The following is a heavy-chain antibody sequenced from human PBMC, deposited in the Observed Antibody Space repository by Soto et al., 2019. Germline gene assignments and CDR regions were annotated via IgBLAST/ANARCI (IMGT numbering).Heavy chain of an antibody. J-gene: IGHJ4*02. D-gene: IGHD6-19*01. CDR1: GYTFISYG. V-gene: IGHV1-18*01. CDR3: ARDPVAGTYFDY. CDR2: INAFNGNT. Sequence: QVQLVQSGAEVKKPGASVKVSCKASGYTFISYGISWVRQAPGQGREWMGWINAFNGNTTYAQKLQGRVTMTRDTSTSTAYMELRSLRSDDTAVYYCARDPVAGTYFDYWGQGTLVTVSS.